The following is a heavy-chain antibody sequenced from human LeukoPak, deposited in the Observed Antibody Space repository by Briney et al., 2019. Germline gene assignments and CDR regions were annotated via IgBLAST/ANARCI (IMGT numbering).Heavy chain of an antibody. D-gene: IGHD1-14*01. V-gene: IGHV4-4*07. CDR3: ARLQNHTVDRWYFDL. CDR2: NYTSGGT. Sequence: SETLSLTCTVSGGSFSNYYWSLIRQPADKGLEWIGLNYTSGGTKYNPSLKSRVTMSVDTSKNQFSLHLSSVTAADTAVYYCARLQNHTVDRWYFDLWGRGTLVSVSS. J-gene: IGHJ2*01. CDR1: GGSFSNYY.